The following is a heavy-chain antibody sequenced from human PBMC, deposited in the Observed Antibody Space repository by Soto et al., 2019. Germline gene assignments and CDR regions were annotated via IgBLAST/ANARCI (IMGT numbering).Heavy chain of an antibody. CDR1: GYTFTSYD. D-gene: IGHD3-3*01. CDR2: MNPNSGNT. CDR3: ARDKYDFWSGYYRMFWFDP. V-gene: IGHV1-8*01. J-gene: IGHJ5*02. Sequence: ASVKVSCKASGYTFTSYDINWVRQATGQGLEWMGWMNPNSGNTGYAQKFQGRVTMTRNTSISTAYMELSSLRSEDTAVYYCARDKYDFWSGYYRMFWFDPWGQGTLVTVFS.